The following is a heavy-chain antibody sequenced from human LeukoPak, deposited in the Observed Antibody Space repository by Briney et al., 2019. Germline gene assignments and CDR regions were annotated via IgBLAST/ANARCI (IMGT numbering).Heavy chain of an antibody. V-gene: IGHV4-4*02. J-gene: IGHJ5*02. Sequence: SETLSLTCAVSGGSDSISNWWSWVRQPPGKGLEWIGEIYHSGSTNYNPSLKSRVTISVDKSTNQFSLKLSSVTAADTAVYYCARLIEDTAMVRYDWFDPWGQGTLVTVSS. CDR3: ARLIEDTAMVRYDWFDP. CDR1: GGSDSISNW. D-gene: IGHD5-18*01. CDR2: IYHSGST.